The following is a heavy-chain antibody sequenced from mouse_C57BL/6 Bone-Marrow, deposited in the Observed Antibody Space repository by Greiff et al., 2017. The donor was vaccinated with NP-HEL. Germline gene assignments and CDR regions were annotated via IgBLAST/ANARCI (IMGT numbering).Heavy chain of an antibody. CDR1: GYTFTSYW. D-gene: IGHD2-9*01. CDR3: ERPYYGYDAYWYFDV. Sequence: QVQLQQPGAELVKPGASVKMSCKASGYTFTSYWITWVKQRPGQGLEWIGDIYPGSGSTNYNEKFKSKATLTVDTSSSTAYMQLSSLTSEDSAVYYCERPYYGYDAYWYFDVWGRGTTVTVSA. J-gene: IGHJ1*03. CDR2: IYPGSGST. V-gene: IGHV1-55*01.